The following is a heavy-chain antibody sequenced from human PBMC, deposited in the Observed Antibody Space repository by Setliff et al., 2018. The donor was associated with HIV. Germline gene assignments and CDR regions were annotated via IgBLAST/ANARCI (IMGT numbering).Heavy chain of an antibody. J-gene: IGHJ4*02. Sequence: PSETLSLTCTVSGGSISSYYWSWIRQPPGKGLEWIGYIYYSGSTNYNPSLKSRVTISVDTSKNQFSLKLSSVTAVDTAVYYCARHLIGDYYYFDYWGQGTLVTVSS. D-gene: IGHD4-17*01. CDR3: ARHLIGDYYYFDY. CDR1: GGSISSYY. V-gene: IGHV4-59*08. CDR2: IYYSGST.